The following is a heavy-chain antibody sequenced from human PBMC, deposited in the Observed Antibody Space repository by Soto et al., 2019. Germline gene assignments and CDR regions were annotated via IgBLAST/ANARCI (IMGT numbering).Heavy chain of an antibody. CDR2: IYYSGST. CDR1: GGSISSSSYY. CDR3: ARRYYGSGSYKFDY. V-gene: IGHV4-39*01. Sequence: SETLSLTCTVSGGSISSSSYYWGWIRQPPGKGLEWIGSIYYSGSTYYNPSLKSRVTISVDTSKNQFSLKLSSVTAADTAVYYCARRYYGSGSYKFDYWGQGTLVTVSS. D-gene: IGHD3-10*01. J-gene: IGHJ4*02.